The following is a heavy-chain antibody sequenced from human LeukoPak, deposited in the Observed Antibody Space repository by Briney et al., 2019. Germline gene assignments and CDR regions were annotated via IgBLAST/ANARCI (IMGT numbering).Heavy chain of an antibody. CDR1: GGSISNDY. V-gene: IGHV4-59*01. D-gene: IGHD2-2*01. Sequence: SETLSLTCTVSGGSISNDYWSWIRQPPGKGLEGIGYIHYSGSTNYNPSLNSRVTISLDPSNHHFSLKLTSVTAADTAVYYCASAFGRGYCSTTSCFVPWFAPWGQGTLVTVSS. CDR3: ASAFGRGYCSTTSCFVPWFAP. J-gene: IGHJ5*02. CDR2: IHYSGST.